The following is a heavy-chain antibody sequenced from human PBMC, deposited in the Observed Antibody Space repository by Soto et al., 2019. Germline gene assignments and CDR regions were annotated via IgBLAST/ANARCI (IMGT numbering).Heavy chain of an antibody. CDR3: ARDGYCSSISCYPPRFDP. J-gene: IGHJ5*02. V-gene: IGHV3-21*01. D-gene: IGHD2-2*03. Sequence: GGSLRLSCAASGFAFSSYSMTWVRQDPGKGLEWVSSISDSSTYIYYADSVKGRFTISRDNAKSSLFLQMNSLRAEDTAVYYFARDGYCSSISCYPPRFDPWGQGTLVTVSS. CDR1: GFAFSSYS. CDR2: ISDSSTYI.